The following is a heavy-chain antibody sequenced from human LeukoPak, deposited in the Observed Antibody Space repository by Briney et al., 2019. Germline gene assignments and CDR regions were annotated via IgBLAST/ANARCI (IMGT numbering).Heavy chain of an antibody. J-gene: IGHJ4*02. D-gene: IGHD6-13*01. V-gene: IGHV4-39*07. CDR1: GGSISSSSYY. CDR3: ARIKAAAGDIDY. CDR2: IYYSGST. Sequence: SETLSLTCTVSGGSISSSSYYWGWIRQPPGKGLEWIGSIYYSGSTYYNPSLKSRVTISVDTSKNQFSLKLSSVTAADTAVYYCARIKAAAGDIDYWGQGTLVTVSS.